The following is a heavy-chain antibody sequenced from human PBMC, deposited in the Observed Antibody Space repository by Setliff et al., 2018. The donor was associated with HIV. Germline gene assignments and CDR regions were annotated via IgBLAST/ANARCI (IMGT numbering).Heavy chain of an antibody. Sequence: SETLSLTCTVSGGSISSGGYYWSWIRQHPGKGLEWIGYIYYSGSTYYNPSLKSRVTISVDTSKNQFSLKLSSVTAADTAMYFCARESRNDFWSGYYRTFDIWGQGTVVTV. D-gene: IGHD3-3*01. V-gene: IGHV4-31*03. J-gene: IGHJ3*02. CDR2: IYYSGST. CDR1: GGSISSGGYY. CDR3: ARESRNDFWSGYYRTFDI.